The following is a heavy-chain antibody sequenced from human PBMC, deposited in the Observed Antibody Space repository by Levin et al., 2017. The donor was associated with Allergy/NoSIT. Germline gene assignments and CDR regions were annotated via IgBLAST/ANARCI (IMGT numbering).Heavy chain of an antibody. V-gene: IGHV1-58*02. J-gene: IGHJ5*02. CDR2: IVVGSGNT. CDR1: GFTFTSSA. CDR3: AAVITMVRGVIITRENWFDP. D-gene: IGHD3-10*01. Sequence: KISCKASGFTFTSSAMQWVRQARGQRLEWIGWIVVGSGNTNYAQKFQERVTITRDMSTSTAYMELSSLRSEDTAVYYCAAVITMVRGVIITRENWFDPWGQGTLVTVSS.